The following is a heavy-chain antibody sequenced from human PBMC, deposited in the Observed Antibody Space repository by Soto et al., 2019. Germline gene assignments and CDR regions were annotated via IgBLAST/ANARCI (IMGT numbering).Heavy chain of an antibody. CDR3: AREPVCGGKCYVNYFDP. J-gene: IGHJ5*02. CDR2: INIGYGNT. Sequence: ASVKLASKVPGYTFTPYPRHWLGQAPVQGLEWMGWINIGYGNTQHSQNFQGIVTITKDTSATTVYLELPSLRCEDTTLYYYAREPVCGGKCYVNYFDPWGQGTRVTVSS. D-gene: IGHD2-15*01. CDR1: GYTFTPYP. V-gene: IGHV1-3*04.